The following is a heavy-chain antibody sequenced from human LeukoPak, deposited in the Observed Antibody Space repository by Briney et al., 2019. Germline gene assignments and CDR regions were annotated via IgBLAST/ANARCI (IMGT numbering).Heavy chain of an antibody. CDR1: GFTFSDYY. CDR3: AKDGSYYDSSGNDAFDI. V-gene: IGHV3-11*04. D-gene: IGHD3-22*01. J-gene: IGHJ3*02. Sequence: PGGSLRLACAASGFTFSDYYMSWIRQAPGKGLEWVSYISSSGSTIYYADSVKGRFTISRDNSKNTLYLQMNSLRAEDTAVYYCAKDGSYYDSSGNDAFDIWGQGTMVTVSS. CDR2: ISSSGSTI.